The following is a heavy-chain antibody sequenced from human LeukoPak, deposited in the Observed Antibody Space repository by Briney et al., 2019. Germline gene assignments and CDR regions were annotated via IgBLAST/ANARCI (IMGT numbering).Heavy chain of an antibody. CDR3: ARDRVHYGDYYFDY. CDR2: IWYDGSNK. CDR1: GFTFSSYG. D-gene: IGHD4-17*01. Sequence: PGGSLRLSCAASGFTFSSYGMHWVRQAPGKGLEWVAVIWYDGSNKYYADSVKGRFTISRDNSKNTLYLQMNSLRAEDTAVYYCARDRVHYGDYYFDYWGQGTLVTVSS. V-gene: IGHV3-33*01. J-gene: IGHJ4*02.